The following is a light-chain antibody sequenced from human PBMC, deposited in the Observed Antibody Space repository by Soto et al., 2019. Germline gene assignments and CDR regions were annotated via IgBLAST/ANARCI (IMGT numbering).Light chain of an antibody. Sequence: DIQMTQSPSSLSASLGDRVTITCRASQNIDNYLNWYQQKPGKAPKLLIYAASSLQSGVPSRFSGSGSGTDFTLTISSLQPEDFATYYCQQYDSYSPLTVGGGTKVDIK. J-gene: IGKJ4*01. V-gene: IGKV1-39*01. CDR1: QNIDNY. CDR3: QQYDSYSPLT. CDR2: AAS.